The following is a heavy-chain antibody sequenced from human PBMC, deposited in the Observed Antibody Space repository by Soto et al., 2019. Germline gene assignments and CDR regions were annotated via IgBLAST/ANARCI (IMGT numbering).Heavy chain of an antibody. Sequence: QVQLQESGPGLVKPSQTLSLTCTVSGGSISSGGYYWSWIRQHPVKGLEWIGYIYYSGTTYYNPSLKSRVTISVDTSKNQFYLKLTYVTAADTAVYYCARVNPGQWLVKYWGQGTLVTVSS. CDR1: GGSISSGGYY. CDR2: IYYSGTT. V-gene: IGHV4-31*03. D-gene: IGHD6-19*01. J-gene: IGHJ4*02. CDR3: ARVNPGQWLVKY.